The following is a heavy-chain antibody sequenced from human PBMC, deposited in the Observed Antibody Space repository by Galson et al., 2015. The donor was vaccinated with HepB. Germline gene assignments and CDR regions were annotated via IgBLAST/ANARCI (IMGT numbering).Heavy chain of an antibody. CDR2: IYYGGTT. J-gene: IGHJ5*01. Sequence: SETLSLTCTVSGGSVNSYYWSWIRQPPGKGLEYIGYIYYGGTTNYNPSLKSRVAISVDTSKKRFFLTLKSVTAADTAVYYCAREVGASIDSWGQGTLVTVSS. CDR1: GGSVNSYY. D-gene: IGHD3-3*01. V-gene: IGHV4-59*02. CDR3: AREVGASIDS.